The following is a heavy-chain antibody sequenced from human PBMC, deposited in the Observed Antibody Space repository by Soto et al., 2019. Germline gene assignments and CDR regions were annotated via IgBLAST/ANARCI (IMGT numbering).Heavy chain of an antibody. D-gene: IGHD6-13*01. J-gene: IGHJ5*02. Sequence: QVQLQESGPGLVKPSQTLSLTCTVSGGSISSGGYYWSWIRQHPGKGLEWIGYIYYSGSTYYNPSLKSRVTIAVDTSKNQFSLKLSSVTAADTAVYYCARVVGGAARAWFDPWGQGTLVTVSS. CDR3: ARVVGGAARAWFDP. V-gene: IGHV4-31*03. CDR2: IYYSGST. CDR1: GGSISSGGYY.